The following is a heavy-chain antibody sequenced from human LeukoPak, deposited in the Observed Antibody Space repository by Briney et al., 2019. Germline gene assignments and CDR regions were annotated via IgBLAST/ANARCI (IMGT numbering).Heavy chain of an antibody. J-gene: IGHJ6*02. D-gene: IGHD3-10*01. CDR2: VIPMFDVR. CDR1: GGTLSSYA. CDR3: ARPSSGFGEDYYYGMDV. Sequence: ASVKVSCKASGGTLSSYALSWMRQAPGQGLEWMGRVIPMFDVRDYAEKFQGRITLTADTSTGMAYMELSSLTSDDTAMYYCARPSSGFGEDYYYGMDVWGQGTTVTVSS. V-gene: IGHV1-69*17.